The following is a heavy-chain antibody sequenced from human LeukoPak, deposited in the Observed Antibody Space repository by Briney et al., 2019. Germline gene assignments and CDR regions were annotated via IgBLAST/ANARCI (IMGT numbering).Heavy chain of an antibody. V-gene: IGHV1-2*06. CDR2: INPNSGGT. J-gene: IGHJ4*02. CDR1: GYTFTGYY. CDR3: TRASCSSISCYLDY. D-gene: IGHD2-2*01. Sequence: GASVKVPCKASGYTFTGYYMHWVRQAPGQGLEWMGRINPNSGGTNYAQKFQGRVTMTRDTSISTAYMELSRLRSDDTAVYYCTRASCSSISCYLDYWGQGTLVTVS.